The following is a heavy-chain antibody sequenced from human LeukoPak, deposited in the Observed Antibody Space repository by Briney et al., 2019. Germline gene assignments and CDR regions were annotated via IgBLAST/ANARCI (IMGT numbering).Heavy chain of an antibody. D-gene: IGHD4-23*01. CDR2: INTDGSST. J-gene: IGHJ4*02. CDR1: GFTFSNYW. CDR3: ARVAAGYSVNYFDY. V-gene: IGHV3-74*01. Sequence: PGRSLRLSCAASGFTFSNYWMHWVRQAPGKGLVWVSRINTDGSSTNYADSVKGRFTISRDNAKNTLYLQINSLRDEDTAVYYCARVAAGYSVNYFDYWGQGALVTVSS.